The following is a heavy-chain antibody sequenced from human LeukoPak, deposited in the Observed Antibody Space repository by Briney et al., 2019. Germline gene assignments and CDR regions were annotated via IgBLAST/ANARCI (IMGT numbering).Heavy chain of an antibody. CDR1: GDSVSGNNAA. D-gene: IGHD3-9*01. J-gene: IGHJ4*02. V-gene: IGHV6-1*01. CDR2: TYYITKCYN. Sequence: SQTLSLTCAISGDSVSGNNAAWNWVRQPPSGCLGWREKTYYITKCYNDYTVSVKSRITINPDTSKNQFSLQLHSVTPEDTAVYYCARDLTLYYFDYWGQGTLVTASS. CDR3: ARDLTLYYFDY.